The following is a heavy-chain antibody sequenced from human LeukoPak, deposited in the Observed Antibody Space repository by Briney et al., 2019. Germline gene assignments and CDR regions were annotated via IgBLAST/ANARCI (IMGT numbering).Heavy chain of an antibody. CDR1: GFTFSNAW. J-gene: IGHJ4*02. Sequence: GGSLRLSCAAPGFTFSNAWMSWVRQAPGKGLEWVGRIKSKTDGGTTDYAAPVKGRFTISRDDSKNTLYLQMNSLKTEDTAVYYCTTTPYVGGGLDYWGQGTLVTVSS. V-gene: IGHV3-15*01. CDR3: TTTPYVGGGLDY. D-gene: IGHD3-16*01. CDR2: IKSKTDGGTT.